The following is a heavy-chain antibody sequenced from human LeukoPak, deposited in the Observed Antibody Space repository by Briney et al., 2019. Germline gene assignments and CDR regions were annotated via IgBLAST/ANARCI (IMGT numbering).Heavy chain of an antibody. V-gene: IGHV4-30-2*01. CDR2: IYHSGST. D-gene: IGHD3-10*01. CDR3: ARGGGYYGSGRLYYFDY. J-gene: IGHJ4*02. Sequence: PPGKGLEWIGDIYHSGSTYYNPSLKSRVTISVDRSKNQFSLKLSSVTAADTAVYYCARGGGYYGSGRLYYFDYWGQGTLVTVSS.